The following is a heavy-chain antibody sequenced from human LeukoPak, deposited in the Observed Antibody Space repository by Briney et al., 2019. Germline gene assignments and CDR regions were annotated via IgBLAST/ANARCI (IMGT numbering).Heavy chain of an antibody. CDR3: ARCIAVAGLSLYYFDY. Sequence: SETLSLTCTVSGCSISSGYYWGWIRQPPGKGLEWIGSIYHSGSTHYNPSLKSRVTISVDTSKNQFSLRLSSVTAADTAVYYCARCIAVAGLSLYYFDYWGQGTLVTVSS. V-gene: IGHV4-38-2*02. CDR2: IYHSGST. CDR1: GCSISSGYY. D-gene: IGHD6-19*01. J-gene: IGHJ4*02.